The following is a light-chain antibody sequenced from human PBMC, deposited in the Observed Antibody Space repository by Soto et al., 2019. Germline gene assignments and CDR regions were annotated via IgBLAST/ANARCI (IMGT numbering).Light chain of an antibody. CDR1: SSNIGTND. CDR2: DDN. J-gene: IGLJ2*01. CDR3: GTWDSSLSAVL. V-gene: IGLV1-51*01. Sequence: QSVLTQPPSVSAAPGQKVTISCSGSSSNIGTNDVSWYQQLPGTVPKLLIYDDNKRSSGIPDRFSGSKSGTSATLGITGLQTGDEADYYCGTWDSSLSAVLFGGGTQLTVL.